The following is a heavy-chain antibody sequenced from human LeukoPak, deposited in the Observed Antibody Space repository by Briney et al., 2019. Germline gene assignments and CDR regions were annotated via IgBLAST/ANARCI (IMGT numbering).Heavy chain of an antibody. J-gene: IGHJ5*02. CDR2: IYTRGNT. D-gene: IGHD3-9*01. CDR3: ARTHFDSLGWFDP. Sequence: PSETLSLTCTVSGGSISSYYWSWVRQPAGKGLEWIGRIYTRGNTNYNPSLKSRVTLSVDVSKNRFSLNLTFVTAADTALYFCARTHFDSLGWFDPWGQGIQVIVSS. CDR1: GGSISSYY. V-gene: IGHV4-4*07.